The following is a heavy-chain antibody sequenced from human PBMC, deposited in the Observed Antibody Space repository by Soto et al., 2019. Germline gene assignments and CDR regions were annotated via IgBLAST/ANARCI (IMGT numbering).Heavy chain of an antibody. CDR1: GGSISSSNW. D-gene: IGHD3-3*01. Sequence: SETLSLTCAVSGGSISSSNWWSWVRQPPGKGLEWIGEIYHSGSTNYNPSLKSRVTISVDKSKNQFSLKLSSVTAADTAVYYCARERFENYYGMDVWGQGTTVTVLL. CDR3: ARERFENYYGMDV. J-gene: IGHJ6*02. CDR2: IYHSGST. V-gene: IGHV4-4*02.